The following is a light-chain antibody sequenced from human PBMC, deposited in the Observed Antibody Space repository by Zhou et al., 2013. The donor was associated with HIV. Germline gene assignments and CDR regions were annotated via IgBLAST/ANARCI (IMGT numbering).Light chain of an antibody. CDR1: QSINRW. J-gene: IGKJ2*01. V-gene: IGKV1-5*03. CDR3: QYYDYDLYT. CDR2: KAS. Sequence: DIQMTQSPSALSASVGDRVTITCRASQSINRWLAWYQQKPGKAPKLLIYKASTLESGVPSRFSGSGSGTEFTLTISSLQPDDFATYYCQYYDYDLYTFGQGTKLEIK.